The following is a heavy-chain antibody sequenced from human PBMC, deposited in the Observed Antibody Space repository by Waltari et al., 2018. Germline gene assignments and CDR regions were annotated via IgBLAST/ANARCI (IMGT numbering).Heavy chain of an antibody. CDR2: IYSGGST. Sequence: EVQLVESGGGVIQPGGALRLSCDASCFPRSNNFMMWVRQAPGKGLEWVSLIYSGGSTYYADSVKGRFTISRDYSENTLYLQMNSLRGEDTAVYYCARDRHCSSSGCSGLWGQGTLVTVSS. CDR3: ARDRHCSSSGCSGL. V-gene: IGHV3-53*01. D-gene: IGHD2-2*01. CDR1: CFPRSNNF. J-gene: IGHJ4*02.